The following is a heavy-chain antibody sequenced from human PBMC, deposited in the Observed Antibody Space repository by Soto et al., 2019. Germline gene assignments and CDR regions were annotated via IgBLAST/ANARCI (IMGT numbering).Heavy chain of an antibody. CDR3: ARVHYDILTGYPQVYYYYYGMDV. CDR2: IYYSGST. Sequence: SETLSLTCTVSGGSINSGDYYWSWIRQPPGKGLEWIGYIYYSGSTYYNPSLKSRVTISVDTSKNQFSLKLSSVTAADTAVYYCARVHYDILTGYPQVYYYYYGMDVWGQGTTVTVSS. J-gene: IGHJ6*02. V-gene: IGHV4-30-4*01. D-gene: IGHD3-9*01. CDR1: GGSINSGDYY.